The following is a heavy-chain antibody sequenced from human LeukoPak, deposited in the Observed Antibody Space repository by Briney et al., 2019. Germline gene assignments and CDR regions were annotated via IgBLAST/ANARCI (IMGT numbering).Heavy chain of an antibody. CDR3: AIMHGYYDGSGYWVQ. Sequence: GGSLRLSCAASGFTFGSYAMSWVRQAPGRGLEWVSFISPNADRTSKADSVEGRFTISRDNPRNTLYLQMNSLRDDDTAVYYCAIMHGYYDGSGYWVQWGQGTLVTVSS. J-gene: IGHJ4*02. V-gene: IGHV3-23*01. CDR1: GFTFGSYA. CDR2: ISPNADRT. D-gene: IGHD3-22*01.